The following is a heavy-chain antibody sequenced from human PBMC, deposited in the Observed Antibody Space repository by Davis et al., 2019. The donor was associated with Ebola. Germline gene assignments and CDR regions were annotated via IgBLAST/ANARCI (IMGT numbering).Heavy chain of an antibody. CDR2: ISGYEDNT. D-gene: IGHD3-10*01. J-gene: IGHJ6*04. CDR3: ARDLATSSGAHFFYFGMDV. Sequence: AASVKVSCKASGYTFASYGISWVRQAPGQGLEWMGWISGYEDNTNYAPRFQGRITLTKDRATSTVHMELRSLTSDDTAVYYCARDLATSSGAHFFYFGMDVWGGGTSVAVSS. CDR1: GYTFASYG. V-gene: IGHV1-18*01.